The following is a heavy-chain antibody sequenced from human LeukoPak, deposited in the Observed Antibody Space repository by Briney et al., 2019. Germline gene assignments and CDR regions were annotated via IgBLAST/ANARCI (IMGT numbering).Heavy chain of an antibody. CDR2: INPSGGST. CDR3: ARSVAVTGRAPVDRSPIGDSDY. D-gene: IGHD6-19*01. J-gene: IGHJ4*02. V-gene: IGHV1-46*01. Sequence: ASVKVSCKASGYTFTSYYMHWVRQAPGQGLEWLGIINPSGGSTSYAQKFQGRVTMTRDTSTSTVYMELSSLSSEDTAMYYCARSVAVTGRAPVDRSPIGDSDYWGQGTLVTVSS. CDR1: GYTFTSYY.